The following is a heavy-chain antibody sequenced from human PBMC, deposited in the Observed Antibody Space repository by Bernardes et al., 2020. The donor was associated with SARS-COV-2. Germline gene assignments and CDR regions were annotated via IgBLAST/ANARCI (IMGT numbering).Heavy chain of an antibody. V-gene: IGHV3-21*01. CDR2: ISSSSSYI. CDR1: GFTFSSYS. Sequence: GGSLRLSCAASGFTFSSYSMNWVRKAPGKGLEWVSSISSSSSYIYYADSVKGRFTISRDNAKNSLYLQMNSLRAEDTAVYYCARAGTNYYYGMDVWGQGTTVTVSS. CDR3: ARAGTNYYYGMDV. J-gene: IGHJ6*02. D-gene: IGHD6-13*01.